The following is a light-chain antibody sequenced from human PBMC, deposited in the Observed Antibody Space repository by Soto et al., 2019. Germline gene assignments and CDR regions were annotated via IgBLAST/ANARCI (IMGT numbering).Light chain of an antibody. V-gene: IGKV1-27*01. J-gene: IGKJ5*01. Sequence: DIHITESPSSLSGLVGDRVNITCRASQGISNYLAWYQQKPGKVPKLLIYAASTLQSGVPSRFSGSGSGTDFTFTINGLQPEDAAIYSCQQYVNLPYTFGQGTRLEIK. CDR1: QGISNY. CDR3: QQYVNLPYT. CDR2: AAS.